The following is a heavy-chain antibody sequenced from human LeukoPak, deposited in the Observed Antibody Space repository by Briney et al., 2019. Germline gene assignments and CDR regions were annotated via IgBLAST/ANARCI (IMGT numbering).Heavy chain of an antibody. V-gene: IGHV4-39*07. J-gene: IGHJ5*02. D-gene: IGHD3-22*01. CDR2: IYYSGST. CDR1: GGSISSSSYY. Sequence: ASETLSLTCTVSGGSISSSSYYWGWIRQPPGKGLEWIGSIYYSGSTYYNPSLKSRVTISADTSKNQFSLKLSSVTAADTAVYYCARQRYYYDSSGYYTQNWFDPWGQGTLVTVSS. CDR3: ARQRYYYDSSGYYTQNWFDP.